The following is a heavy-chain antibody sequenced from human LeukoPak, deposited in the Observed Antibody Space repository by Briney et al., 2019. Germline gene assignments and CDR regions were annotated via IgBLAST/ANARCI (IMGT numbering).Heavy chain of an antibody. Sequence: PGGSLRLSCAASGFTFSSYWMHWVRQAPGKGLVWVSGINTDGRSTSYADSVKGRFTISRDNAKNTLYLQMNSLRAKDTAVYYCYGANAEHWGQGTLVTVSS. J-gene: IGHJ1*01. CDR3: YGANAEH. CDR2: INTDGRST. CDR1: GFTFSSYW. V-gene: IGHV3-74*01. D-gene: IGHD4-23*01.